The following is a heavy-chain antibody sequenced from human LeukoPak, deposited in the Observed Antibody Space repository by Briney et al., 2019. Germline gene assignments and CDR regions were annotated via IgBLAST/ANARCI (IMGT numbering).Heavy chain of an antibody. CDR2: ICGSGGST. V-gene: IGHV3-23*01. J-gene: IGHJ4*02. Sequence: GGSLRHSRAASGVTLCSYAMSSVPDAPGKGLGCVSAICGSGGSTQYADSVKSRFTISRDNTKNTLYLQMYSRRAQGTPLFFTAKDNVGYSSDFDYWGQGNLVTVSS. CDR3: AKDNVGYSSDFDY. CDR1: GVTLCSYA. D-gene: IGHD6-13*01.